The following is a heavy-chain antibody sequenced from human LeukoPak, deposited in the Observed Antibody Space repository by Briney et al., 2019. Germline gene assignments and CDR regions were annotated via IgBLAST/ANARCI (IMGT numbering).Heavy chain of an antibody. CDR2: ISSSGSTI. Sequence: GGSLRLSCAASGFTFSDYYMNWLRQAPGKGLEWVSYISSSGSTIYYADSVKGRFTISRDNAKNSLYLQMNSLRAEDTAVYYCARDPEDIVVVPAAMGVQLYYYYYYMDVWGKGTTVTVSS. D-gene: IGHD2-2*01. CDR1: GFTFSDYY. J-gene: IGHJ6*03. V-gene: IGHV3-11*04. CDR3: ARDPEDIVVVPAAMGVQLYYYYYYMDV.